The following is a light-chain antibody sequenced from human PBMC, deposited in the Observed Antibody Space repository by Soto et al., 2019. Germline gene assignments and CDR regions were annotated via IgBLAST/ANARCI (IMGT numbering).Light chain of an antibody. CDR1: QSLLHSNGYNY. Sequence: DIVMTQSPLSLPVTPGEPASISCRSSQSLLHSNGYNYLDWYLQKPGQSPQLLIYLGSSRASGVPDRFSGGGSGTDFTLKISRXEAEDVGIYYCMQALQTPPTFGQGTKVDIK. V-gene: IGKV2-28*01. CDR2: LGS. J-gene: IGKJ1*01. CDR3: MQALQTPPT.